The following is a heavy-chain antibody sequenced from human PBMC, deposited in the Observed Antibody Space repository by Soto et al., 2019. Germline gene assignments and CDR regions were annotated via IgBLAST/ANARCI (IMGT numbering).Heavy chain of an antibody. CDR2: IIPIFGTP. Sequence: SVKVSCKASGYTFTSYYMHWVRQAPGQGLEWMAGIIPIFGTPNYAQKFQGRVTITADKSTSTAYMELNSLRSEDTAVYYCAGRCDGTNCLAHFDYWGQGTLVTVSS. V-gene: IGHV1-69*06. CDR3: AGRCDGTNCLAHFDY. J-gene: IGHJ4*02. D-gene: IGHD2-2*01. CDR1: GYTFTSYY.